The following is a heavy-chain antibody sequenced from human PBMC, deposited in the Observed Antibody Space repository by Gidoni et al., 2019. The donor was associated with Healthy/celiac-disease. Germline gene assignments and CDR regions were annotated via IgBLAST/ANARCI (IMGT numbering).Heavy chain of an antibody. Sequence: QVQLVQSGAEVKKPGASVKVSCKASGRTFSSYAISWVRQSPGQGLDWMGGIIPIFGTANYAQKFQGRVTITADEYTSTAYMELSSLRSEDTAVYYCARASVGGAARPMLSDAFDIWGQGTMVTVSS. J-gene: IGHJ3*02. CDR3: ARASVGGAARPMLSDAFDI. CDR1: GRTFSSYA. V-gene: IGHV1-69*01. D-gene: IGHD6-6*01. CDR2: IIPIFGTA.